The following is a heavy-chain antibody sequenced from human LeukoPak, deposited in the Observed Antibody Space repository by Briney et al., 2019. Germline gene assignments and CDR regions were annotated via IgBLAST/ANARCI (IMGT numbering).Heavy chain of an antibody. CDR2: IYYSGST. V-gene: IGHV4-30-4*01. Sequence: SETLSLTCTVSGGSISSGDYYWSWIRQPPGKGLEWIGYIYYSGSTYYDPSLKSRVTISVDTSKNQFSLKLSSVTAADTAVYYCARDLQAESIFGAVRSFDYWGQGTLVTVSS. CDR1: GGSISSGDYY. J-gene: IGHJ4*02. D-gene: IGHD3-3*01. CDR3: ARDLQAESIFGAVRSFDY.